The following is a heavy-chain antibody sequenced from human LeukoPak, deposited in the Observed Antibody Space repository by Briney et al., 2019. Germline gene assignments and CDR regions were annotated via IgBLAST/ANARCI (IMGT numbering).Heavy chain of an antibody. CDR1: GFTFSSYG. CDR2: ISYDGSNK. V-gene: IGHV3-30*18. J-gene: IGHJ6*02. D-gene: IGHD3-10*01. CDR3: AKDLRKITMVRGVIVYYYYGMDV. Sequence: QPGRSLRLPCAACGFTFSSYGMLWVRQAPGKALEGVAVISYDGSNKHYADSVKGRFTISRDNSKNTLYLQMNSLRAEDTAVYYCAKDLRKITMVRGVIVYYYYGMDVWGQGTTVTVAS.